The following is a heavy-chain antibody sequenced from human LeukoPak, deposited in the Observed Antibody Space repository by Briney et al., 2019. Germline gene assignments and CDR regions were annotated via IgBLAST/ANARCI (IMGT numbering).Heavy chain of an antibody. CDR1: GFTLGDHA. CDR3: ASGPIGLWLHSGMDV. CDR2: IRRNRYRGTT. V-gene: IGHV3-49*04. J-gene: IGHJ6*02. Sequence: GGSLRLSCTAYGFTLGDHAMSWVRQAPGKGLQWVGFIRRNRYRGTTEYDASVQGRFTLARDDTRSIVYLQMNSLKIEDTAVCYCASGPIGLWLHSGMDVWGQGTTVTVAS. D-gene: IGHD3-16*01.